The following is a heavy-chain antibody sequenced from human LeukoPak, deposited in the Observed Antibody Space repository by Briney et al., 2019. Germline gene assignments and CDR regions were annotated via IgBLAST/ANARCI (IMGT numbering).Heavy chain of an antibody. V-gene: IGHV4-61*01. CDR2: IYYSGST. CDR3: AILTSAGFDP. D-gene: IGHD2-15*01. J-gene: IGHJ5*02. CDR1: GHSISSGYY. Sequence: SETLSLTCTVSGHSISSGYYWSWIRQPPGKGLEWIGYIYYSGSTNYNPSLESRVTIPVDMSKNQFSLKLKSLTAADTAVYYCAILTSAGFDPWGQGTLVTVSS.